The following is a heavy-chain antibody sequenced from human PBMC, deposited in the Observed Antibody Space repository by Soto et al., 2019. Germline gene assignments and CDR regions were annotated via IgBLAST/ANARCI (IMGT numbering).Heavy chain of an antibody. V-gene: IGHV4-61*08. J-gene: IGHJ3*02. Sequence: PSETLSLTCTVSGATFSRGDYFWTWIRQPPGKGLEWIGYIYYSGSTNYNPSLKSRVTISVDTSKNQFSLKLSSVTAADTAVYYCARVLRGGGLRYYYDSSGYIVSWAFDIWGQGTMVTVSS. CDR2: IYYSGST. D-gene: IGHD3-22*01. CDR3: ARVLRGGGLRYYYDSSGYIVSWAFDI. CDR1: GATFSRGDYF.